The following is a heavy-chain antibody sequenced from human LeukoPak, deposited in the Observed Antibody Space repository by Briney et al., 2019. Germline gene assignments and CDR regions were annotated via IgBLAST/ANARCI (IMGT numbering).Heavy chain of an antibody. CDR2: IYYSGNT. J-gene: IGHJ4*02. V-gene: IGHV4-61*01. D-gene: IGHD3-16*01. CDR3: ARDVAGGDGFDY. Sequence: PSETLSLTRTVSGGSVSSGSYYWSWIRPPPGKGLEWRGYIYYSGNTNYNLSLKSRVTISVDTSKKQFSLKLGSVTAADTAVYYCARDVAGGDGFDYWGQGTLVTVSS. CDR1: GGSVSSGSYY.